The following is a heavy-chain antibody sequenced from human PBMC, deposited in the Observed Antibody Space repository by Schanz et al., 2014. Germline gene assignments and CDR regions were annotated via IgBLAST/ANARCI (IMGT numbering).Heavy chain of an antibody. V-gene: IGHV3-11*06. Sequence: QVQLVESGGGVVQPGTSLRLSCTASGFTFSDYYMTWIRQAPGKGLEWVSYVSSNNIYTKYADSVRGRFTLSRDNSKNTVYLQMNSLRAEDTALYFCATDYSGGGCHIWGQGTMVTVSS. D-gene: IGHD6-19*01. CDR1: GFTFSDYY. J-gene: IGHJ3*02. CDR2: VSSNNIYT. CDR3: ATDYSGGGCHI.